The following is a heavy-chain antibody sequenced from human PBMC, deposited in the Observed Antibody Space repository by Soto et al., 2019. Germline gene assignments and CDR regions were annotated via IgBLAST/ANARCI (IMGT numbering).Heavy chain of an antibody. Sequence: PWGAPKTSRNCLWYRFTRYWLGLVRPMTGKGLEGVGIIYPGYCDTIYRPSLQGQVTISADKSSSTAYLQWSSLKASDTAMYYCARLASEGYDYWGGYPGNWFDPWGQGTLVTVSS. CDR3: ARLASEGYDYWGGYPGNWFDP. D-gene: IGHD3-3*01. J-gene: IGHJ5*02. CDR1: WYRFTRYW. V-gene: IGHV5-51*01. CDR2: IYPGYCDT.